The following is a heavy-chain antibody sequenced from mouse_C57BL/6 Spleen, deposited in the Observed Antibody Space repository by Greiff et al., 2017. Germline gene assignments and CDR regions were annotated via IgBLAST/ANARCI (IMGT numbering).Heavy chain of an antibody. CDR3: TFPKKRCGSSPGYFDY. Sequence: VQLQQPGAELVKPGASVKVSCKASGYTFTSYCMHWVKQRPGQGLEWIGRIHPSDSDTNSNHKFTGKATLTVDKSSSTSYMQLSSLTSEDSAVYYCTFPKKRCGSSPGYFDYWGQGTTLTVSS. V-gene: IGHV1-74*01. J-gene: IGHJ2*01. CDR2: IHPSDSDT. D-gene: IGHD1-1*01. CDR1: GYTFTSYC.